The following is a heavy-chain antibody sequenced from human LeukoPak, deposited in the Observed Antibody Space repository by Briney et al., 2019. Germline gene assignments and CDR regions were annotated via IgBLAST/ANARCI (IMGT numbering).Heavy chain of an antibody. J-gene: IGHJ4*02. CDR2: ITTGRGET. Sequence: GASVKVSCKASGYTFTDYALHWVRQAPGQSLEWMGWITTGRGETRYSQEFQRRITFTRDTSASTVYMDLSDLRSEDTAVYYCARGEVPPHYFDSWGQGTLVTVSS. V-gene: IGHV1-3*03. CDR3: ARGEVPPHYFDS. CDR1: GYTFTDYA.